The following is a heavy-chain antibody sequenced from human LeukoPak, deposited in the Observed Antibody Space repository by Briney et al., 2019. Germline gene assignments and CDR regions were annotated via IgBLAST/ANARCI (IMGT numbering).Heavy chain of an antibody. CDR3: AKGQVPAAPYYYYGMDV. CDR2: ISGSGGST. Sequence: GGSLRLSCAASGFTFSSYAMSWVRQAPGKGPEWVSAISGSGGSTYYADSVKGRFTISRDNSKNTLYLQMNSLRAEDTAVYYCAKGQVPAAPYYYYGMDVWGQGTTVTVSS. V-gene: IGHV3-23*01. D-gene: IGHD2-2*01. J-gene: IGHJ6*02. CDR1: GFTFSSYA.